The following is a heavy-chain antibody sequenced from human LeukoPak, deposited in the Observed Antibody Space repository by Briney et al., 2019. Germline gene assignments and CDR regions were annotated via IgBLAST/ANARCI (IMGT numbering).Heavy chain of an antibody. CDR2: IKQDGSEK. Sequence: PGGSLRLSCAASGFTFSSYWMSWVRQAPGKGLEWVANIKQDGSEKYYVDSVKGRFTISRDNAKNSLYLQMNSLRAEDTAVYYCARVGIAAAGTFCYFDYWGQGTLVTVSS. J-gene: IGHJ4*02. V-gene: IGHV3-7*04. CDR3: ARVGIAAAGTFCYFDY. D-gene: IGHD6-13*01. CDR1: GFTFSSYW.